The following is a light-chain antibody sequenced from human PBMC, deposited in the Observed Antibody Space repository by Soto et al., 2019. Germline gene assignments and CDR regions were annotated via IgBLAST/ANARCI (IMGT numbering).Light chain of an antibody. J-gene: IGLJ3*02. Sequence: QSALTQPASVSGSPGQSITISCAGTSIDVGGYNYVSWYQQHPGKAPKLMIYEVSNRTSGGSNRFSGSKSGNTASLTISELQAEDEADYYCSSYTSSSTLVFGGGTKLTVL. CDR1: SIDVGGYNY. CDR2: EVS. V-gene: IGLV2-14*01. CDR3: SSYTSSSTLV.